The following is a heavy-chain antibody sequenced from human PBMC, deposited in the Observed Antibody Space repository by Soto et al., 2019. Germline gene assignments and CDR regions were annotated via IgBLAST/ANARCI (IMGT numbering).Heavy chain of an antibody. CDR3: AREGGSTAMFTGLDY. Sequence: QVQLVEAGGGVVQPGRSLRLSCAASGITFSDYAMHWVRQAPGKGLEWVAVIWYDGSKKYYADSVKGRFAISRDNSKTTLYLQMNSLRADDTAVYYCAREGGSTAMFTGLDYWGQGTLVTVSS. CDR1: GITFSDYA. CDR2: IWYDGSKK. V-gene: IGHV3-33*01. J-gene: IGHJ4*02. D-gene: IGHD5-18*01.